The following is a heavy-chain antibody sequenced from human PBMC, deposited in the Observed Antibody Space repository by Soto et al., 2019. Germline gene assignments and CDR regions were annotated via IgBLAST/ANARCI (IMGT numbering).Heavy chain of an antibody. CDR3: ARDGPPNWFDS. Sequence: EVQLVESGGGLVQPGGSLRLSCEASRGAFGDYWMHWVRQAPGKGLVWVSRINRDANDIIYADAVKGRFTASRDNAKNMVFLQINSLRVEDTAVYYCARDGPPNWFDSWGQGTLVTVSS. J-gene: IGHJ5*01. CDR1: RGAFGDYW. V-gene: IGHV3-74*01. CDR2: INRDANDI.